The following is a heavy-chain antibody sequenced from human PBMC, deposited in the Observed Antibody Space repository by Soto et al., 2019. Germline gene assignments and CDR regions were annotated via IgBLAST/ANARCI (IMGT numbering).Heavy chain of an antibody. CDR2: ISSSSSYI. V-gene: IGHV3-21*01. J-gene: IGHJ6*02. CDR1: GFTFSSYS. CDR3: ARVGVVVPAAIGTDYYGMDV. D-gene: IGHD2-2*02. Sequence: GESLKISCAASGFTFSSYSMNWVHQAPGKGLEWVSSISSSSSYIYYADSVKGRFTISRDNAKNSLYLQMNSLRAEDTAVYYCARVGVVVPAAIGTDYYGMDVWGQGTTVTVSS.